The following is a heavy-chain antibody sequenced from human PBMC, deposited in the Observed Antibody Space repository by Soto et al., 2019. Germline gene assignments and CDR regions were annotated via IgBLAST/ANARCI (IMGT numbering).Heavy chain of an antibody. Sequence: QVQLVESGGGVVQPGRSLRLSCAASGFTFSSYAMHWVRQAPGKGLEWVAVISYDGSNKYYADSVKGRFTISRDNSKNMLYLQINSLRAEDTAVYHCARDQGKMATISYCGMDVWCQGSTVTVSS. CDR1: GFTFSSYA. CDR2: ISYDGSNK. J-gene: IGHJ6*02. V-gene: IGHV3-30-3*01. CDR3: ARDQGKMATISYCGMDV. D-gene: IGHD5-12*01.